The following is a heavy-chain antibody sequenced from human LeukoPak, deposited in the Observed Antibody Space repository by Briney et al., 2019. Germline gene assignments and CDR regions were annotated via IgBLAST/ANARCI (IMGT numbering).Heavy chain of an antibody. J-gene: IGHJ4*02. CDR2: INAGNGDT. D-gene: IGHD2-21*02. CDR3: ARDDCGDTCYPGGY. CDR1: GYTFTNYV. V-gene: IGHV1-3*01. Sequence: ASVKVSCKASGYTFTNYVVHWVRQAPGQRPEWMGWINAGNGDTKYSQNFQGRVTITRDTSAGTAYMELSSLTSEDTALYYCARDDCGDTCYPGGYWGQGTLVTVSS.